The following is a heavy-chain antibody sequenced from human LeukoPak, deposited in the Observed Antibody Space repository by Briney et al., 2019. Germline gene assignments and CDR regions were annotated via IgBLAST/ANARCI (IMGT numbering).Heavy chain of an antibody. V-gene: IGHV3-30*04. CDR2: ISYDGSNK. CDR3: AKAPIAAAGIYYFDY. J-gene: IGHJ4*02. D-gene: IGHD6-13*01. Sequence: GGSLRLSCAASGFTFSSYAMHWVRQAPGKGLEWVAVISYDGSNKYYADSVKGRFTISRDNSKNTLYLQMNSLRAEDTAVYYCAKAPIAAAGIYYFDYWGQGTLVTVSS. CDR1: GFTFSSYA.